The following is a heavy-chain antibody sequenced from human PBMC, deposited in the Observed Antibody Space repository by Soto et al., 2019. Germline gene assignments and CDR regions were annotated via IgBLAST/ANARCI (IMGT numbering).Heavy chain of an antibody. CDR1: GGSISSGDHY. Sequence: TLSLTCTVSGGSISSGDHYWSWIRQPPGKGLEWIGYIYYSGSTYYNPSLKSRVTISVDTSKNQFSLKLSSVTAADTAVYYCARDYTVNTNYYYYGMDVWGQGTTVTVSS. D-gene: IGHD4-17*01. CDR3: ARDYTVNTNYYYYGMDV. CDR2: IYYSGST. J-gene: IGHJ6*02. V-gene: IGHV4-30-4*01.